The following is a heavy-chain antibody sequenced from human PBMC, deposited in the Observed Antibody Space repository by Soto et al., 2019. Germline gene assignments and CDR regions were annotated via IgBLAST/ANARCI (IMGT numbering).Heavy chain of an antibody. Sequence: SETLSLTCTVSGGSISSSGYYWSWLRQPPGRGLGWIGSIYYNGDTYFYPSLKSRVTISVDTSKNQFSLKLTSVTAADTALYFCARGGKYYQQETYFFDYWGQGTLVTVSS. D-gene: IGHD3-16*01. CDR1: GGSISSSGYY. V-gene: IGHV4-39*01. CDR2: IYYNGDT. J-gene: IGHJ4*02. CDR3: ARGGKYYQQETYFFDY.